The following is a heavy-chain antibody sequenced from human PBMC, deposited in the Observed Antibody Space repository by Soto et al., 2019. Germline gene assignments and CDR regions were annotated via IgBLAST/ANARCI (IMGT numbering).Heavy chain of an antibody. J-gene: IGHJ4*02. CDR2: IYYSGST. CDR1: SASISSGGYY. Sequence: PSETLSLTCTVSSASISSGGYYWSWLRQHPGKGLEWLAYIYYSGSTYYNPSLKSRVIISVDTSKNQFSLKLSSVTAADTAVYYCARVHDSSYDFDYWGQGALVTVSS. D-gene: IGHD5-18*01. CDR3: ARVHDSSYDFDY. V-gene: IGHV4-31*03.